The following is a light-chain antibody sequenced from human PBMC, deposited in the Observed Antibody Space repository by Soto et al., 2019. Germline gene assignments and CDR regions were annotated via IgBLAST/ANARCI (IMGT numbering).Light chain of an antibody. J-gene: IGLJ3*02. CDR1: SSDVGAYNY. CDR3: SSYTTSTTGV. Sequence: QSALTQPASVSGSPGQSITISCTGTSSDVGAYNYVSWFQQHPGKAPRLIIYDVGNRPSGVSNRFSGSKSGNTASLTISGLQAEDEADYYCSSYTTSTTGVFGGGTKLTVL. V-gene: IGLV2-14*01. CDR2: DVG.